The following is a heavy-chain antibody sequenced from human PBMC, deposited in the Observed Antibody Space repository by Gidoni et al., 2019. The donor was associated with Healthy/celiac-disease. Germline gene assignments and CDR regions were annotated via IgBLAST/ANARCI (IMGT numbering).Heavy chain of an antibody. CDR2: INHSGST. CDR3: ARGPSMITFGGVIVIPKGYFDY. D-gene: IGHD3-16*02. CDR1: GGSFSGYY. V-gene: IGHV4-34*01. Sequence: QVQLQQWGAGLLKPSETLSLTCAVYGGSFSGYYWIRLRQPPGKGLEWIGEINHSGSTNYNPSLKSRVTISVDTSKNQFSLKLSSVTAADTAVYYCARGPSMITFGGVIVIPKGYFDYWGQGTLVTVSS. J-gene: IGHJ4*02.